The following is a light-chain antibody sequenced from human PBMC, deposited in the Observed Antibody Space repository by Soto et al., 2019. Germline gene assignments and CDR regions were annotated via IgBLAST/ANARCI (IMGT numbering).Light chain of an antibody. Sequence: DIQMTQSPSSLSASVGDRVTITCRASQSISSYLNWYQQKPGKAPKLLIYAASSLQSGVPSRFSGCGSGTDFTLTISSLQPEDFATYYCQPSYSTPPITFGQGTRLEIK. J-gene: IGKJ5*01. CDR3: QPSYSTPPIT. CDR2: AAS. V-gene: IGKV1-39*01. CDR1: QSISSY.